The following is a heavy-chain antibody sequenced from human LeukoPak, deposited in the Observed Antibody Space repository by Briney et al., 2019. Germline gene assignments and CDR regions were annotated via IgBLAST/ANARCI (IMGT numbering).Heavy chain of an antibody. Sequence: PSETLSLTCTVSGGSISSYYWRWIRQPPGKGVEWSGYIYYSGSTNYNPSLKSRVTISVDTSKNQFSLKLSSVTAADTAVYYCARRHYYDSSGPTFDAFDIWGQGTMVTVSS. D-gene: IGHD3-22*01. J-gene: IGHJ3*02. CDR2: IYYSGST. V-gene: IGHV4-59*08. CDR1: GGSISSYY. CDR3: ARRHYYDSSGPTFDAFDI.